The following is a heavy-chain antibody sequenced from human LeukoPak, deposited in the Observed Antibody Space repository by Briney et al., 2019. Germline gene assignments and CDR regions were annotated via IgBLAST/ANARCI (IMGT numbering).Heavy chain of an antibody. CDR1: GFTFSTYW. V-gene: IGHV3-74*01. D-gene: IGHD5-18*01. Sequence: VGSLRLSCAASGFTFSTYWMHWVRQAPGKGLVWVSRIDGDGSDTNSADSVKGRFTISRDNAKNTVSLQMNSLRVEDTAVYYCVRGLDSYSYAYGLYWGQGTLVTVSS. CDR3: VRGLDSYSYAYGLY. CDR2: IDGDGSDT. J-gene: IGHJ4*02.